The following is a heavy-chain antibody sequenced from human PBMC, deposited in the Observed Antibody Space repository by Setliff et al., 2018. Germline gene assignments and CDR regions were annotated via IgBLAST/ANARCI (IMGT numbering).Heavy chain of an antibody. D-gene: IGHD5-12*01. Sequence: VKVSCKASGYTFTGYYFHWVRQAPGQGLEWMGWINPNNGDTKSAQKFQGRLTMTRDTSISTAYMELSSLRSDDTAVYYCARQPMDTIMVTFDYWGQGILVTVSS. CDR3: ARQPMDTIMVTFDY. CDR2: INPNNGDT. V-gene: IGHV1-2*02. J-gene: IGHJ4*02. CDR1: GYTFTGYY.